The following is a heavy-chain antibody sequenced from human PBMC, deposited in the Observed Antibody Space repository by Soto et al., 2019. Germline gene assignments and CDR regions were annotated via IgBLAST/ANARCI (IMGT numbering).Heavy chain of an antibody. CDR2: IYPGDSDT. Sequence: GESLKISCKGSGYSFTSYWIGWVRQMPGKGLEWMGIIYPGDSDTRYSPSFQGQVTISADKSISTAYLQWSSLKASDTAMYYCALSSYRYYYDSSGYYNYYGMDVWGQGTTVTV. J-gene: IGHJ6*02. D-gene: IGHD3-22*01. V-gene: IGHV5-51*01. CDR3: ALSSYRYYYDSSGYYNYYGMDV. CDR1: GYSFTSYW.